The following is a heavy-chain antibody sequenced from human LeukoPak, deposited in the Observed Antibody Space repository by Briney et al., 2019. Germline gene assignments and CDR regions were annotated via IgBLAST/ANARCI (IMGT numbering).Heavy chain of an antibody. V-gene: IGHV5-51*01. J-gene: IGHJ4*02. D-gene: IGHD2-2*01. CDR1: GYSFTSYW. Sequence: GESLKISCKGSGYSFTSYWTGWVRQMPGKGLEWMGIIYPGDSDTRYSPSFQGQVTISADKSISTAYLQWSSLKASDTAMYYCARHEASDAMGELFDYWGQGTLVTVSS. CDR3: ARHEASDAMGELFDY. CDR2: IYPGDSDT.